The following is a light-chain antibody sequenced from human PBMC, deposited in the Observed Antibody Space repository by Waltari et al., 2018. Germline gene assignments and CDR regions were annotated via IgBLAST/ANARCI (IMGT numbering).Light chain of an antibody. CDR3: QNYVRLPVS. Sequence: EIVLTQSPGTLSLSPGERATLSCRASQSVSRSLAWYQQKPGQAPRPLIYGASSRATGVPDRFSGSGSGTDFSLTISRLEPEDFAVYYCQNYVRLPVSFGQGTKVEIK. CDR1: QSVSRS. CDR2: GAS. V-gene: IGKV3-20*01. J-gene: IGKJ1*01.